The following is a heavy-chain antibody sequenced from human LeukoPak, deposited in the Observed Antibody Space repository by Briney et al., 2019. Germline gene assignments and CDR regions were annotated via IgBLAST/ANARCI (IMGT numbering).Heavy chain of an antibody. CDR2: IYTTGST. CDR3: ARESLGYCSGGSCPYYFDY. V-gene: IGHV4-61*02. D-gene: IGHD2-15*01. Sequence: SETLSLTCTVSGGSISSSSYYWSWIRQPAGKGLEWIGRIYTTGSTNYNPSLKSRVTMSVDTSKNQFSLKLSSVTAADTAVYYCARESLGYCSGGSCPYYFDYWGQGTLVTVSS. J-gene: IGHJ4*02. CDR1: GGSISSSSYY.